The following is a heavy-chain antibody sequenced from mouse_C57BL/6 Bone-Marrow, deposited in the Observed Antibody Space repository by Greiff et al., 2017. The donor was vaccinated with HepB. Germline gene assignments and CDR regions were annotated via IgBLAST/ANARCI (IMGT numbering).Heavy chain of an antibody. CDR3: ARQGGFYYGSSPYYYAMDY. CDR2: ISGGGGNT. CDR1: GFTFSSYT. Sequence: EVKLVESGGGLVKPGGSLKLSCAASGFTFSSYTMSWVRQTPEKRLEWVATISGGGGNTYYPDSVKGRFTISRDNAKNTLYLQMSSLRSEDTALYYCARQGGFYYGSSPYYYAMDYWGQGTSVTVSS. J-gene: IGHJ4*01. D-gene: IGHD1-1*01. V-gene: IGHV5-9*01.